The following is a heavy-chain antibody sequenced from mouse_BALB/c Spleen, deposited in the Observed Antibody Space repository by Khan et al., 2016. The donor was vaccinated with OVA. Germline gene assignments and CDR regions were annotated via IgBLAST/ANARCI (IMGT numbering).Heavy chain of an antibody. CDR1: GYSITSDYA. D-gene: IGHD4-1*01. J-gene: IGHJ2*01. CDR3: ARMSGGDFDF. CDR2: ISYSGNT. Sequence: EVKLLESGPGLVKPSQSLSLTCTVTGYSITSDYAWSWIRQFPGNKLEWMGYISYSGNTKYNPSLKSRISVTRDTSKNQFFLQLNSVTTEDTATYDCARMSGGDFDFWGQGTTLTVSS. V-gene: IGHV3-2*02.